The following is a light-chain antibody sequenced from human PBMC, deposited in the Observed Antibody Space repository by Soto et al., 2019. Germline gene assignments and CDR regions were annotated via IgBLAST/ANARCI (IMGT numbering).Light chain of an antibody. CDR2: KAS. J-gene: IGKJ5*01. V-gene: IGKV1-5*03. CDR1: QTISSW. CDR3: QQYNSYSIT. Sequence: DIQMTMSASTLSGTVGDRVTITCRASQTISSWLAWYQQKPGKAPKLLIYKASTLQSGVPSRFSGSGSGTEFTLTISSLQPDDFATYYCQQYNSYSITFGQGTRLEIK.